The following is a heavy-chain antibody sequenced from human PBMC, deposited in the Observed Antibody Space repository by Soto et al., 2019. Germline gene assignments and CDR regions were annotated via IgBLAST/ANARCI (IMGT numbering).Heavy chain of an antibody. CDR3: ARGGYTYGVLYLEY. J-gene: IGHJ4*02. Sequence: GESLNISCKGSGDSFTNYWVAWVRQMPGKGLEWMGLMYPGDPETRYSPSFQCHVTISADKSVTTAYLQWSSLKASDTAIYYCARGGYTYGVLYLEYWGPGTMVTVSS. V-gene: IGHV5-51*01. CDR1: GDSFTNYW. D-gene: IGHD5-18*01. CDR2: MYPGDPET.